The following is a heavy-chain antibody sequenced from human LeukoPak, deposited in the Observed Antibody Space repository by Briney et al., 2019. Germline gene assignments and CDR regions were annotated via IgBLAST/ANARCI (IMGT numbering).Heavy chain of an antibody. Sequence: PGGSLRLSCAASGFTFSSYAMSWIRQAPGKGLEWVSYISSSGSTIYYADSVKGRFTISRDNAKNSLYLQMNSLRAEDTAVYYCARNDFGELSYYGMDVWGQGTTVTVSS. CDR1: GFTFSSYA. CDR2: ISSSGSTI. CDR3: ARNDFGELSYYGMDV. J-gene: IGHJ6*02. V-gene: IGHV3-11*01. D-gene: IGHD3-16*01.